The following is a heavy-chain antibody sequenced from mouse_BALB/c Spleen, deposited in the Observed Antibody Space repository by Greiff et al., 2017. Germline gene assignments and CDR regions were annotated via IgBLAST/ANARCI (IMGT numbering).Heavy chain of an antibody. J-gene: IGHJ1*01. CDR3: AISDGYLHWYFDV. CDR1: GFSLTSYG. CDR2: IWSGGST. V-gene: IGHV2-2*02. D-gene: IGHD2-3*01. Sequence: QVQLKESGPGLVQPSQSLSITCTVSGFSLTSYGVHWVRQSPGKGLEWLGVIWSGGSTDYNAAFISRLSISKDNSKSQVFFKINSLQANDTAIYYCAISDGYLHWYFDVWGAGTTVTVSS.